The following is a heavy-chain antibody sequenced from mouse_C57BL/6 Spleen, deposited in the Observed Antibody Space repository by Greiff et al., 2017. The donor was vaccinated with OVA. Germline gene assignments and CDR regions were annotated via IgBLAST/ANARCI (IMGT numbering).Heavy chain of an antibody. Sequence: VTLVASGGGLVTPGGSLTLSCAASGFPFSLYAMSWVRQPPEKRLELVATFSDGGSYTYYPDNVKGRFTISRDNAQNNLYRQRSHLKSEDTAMYYCAREGSSGYGYWGQGTTLTVAS. J-gene: IGHJ2*01. CDR1: GFPFSLYA. V-gene: IGHV5-4*01. D-gene: IGHD3-2*02. CDR3: AREGSSGYGY. CDR2: FSDGGSYT.